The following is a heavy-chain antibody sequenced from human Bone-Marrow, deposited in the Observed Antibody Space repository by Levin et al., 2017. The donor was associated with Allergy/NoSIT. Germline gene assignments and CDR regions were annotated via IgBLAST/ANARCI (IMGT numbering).Heavy chain of an antibody. Sequence: GASVKVSCKASGYTFTGYYMHWVRQAPGQGLEWMGWINPNSGGTNYAQKFQGRVTMTRDTSISTAYMELSRLRSDDTAVYYCARDSSRIYGSGSSIPHDAFDIWGQGTMVTVSS. CDR1: GYTFTGYY. CDR3: ARDSSRIYGSGSSIPHDAFDI. V-gene: IGHV1-2*02. CDR2: INPNSGGT. D-gene: IGHD3-10*01. J-gene: IGHJ3*02.